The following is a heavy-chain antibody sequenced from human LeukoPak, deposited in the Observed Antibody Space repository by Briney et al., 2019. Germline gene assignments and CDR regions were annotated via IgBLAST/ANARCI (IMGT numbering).Heavy chain of an antibody. Sequence: ASVKVSCKASGYTFTSYGISWVRQAPGQGLEWMGWISAYNGNTNYAQKLQGRVTMTTDTSTNTAYMELGSLRSDDTAVYYCARDRVLGSSLYYYGMDVWGQGTTVTVSS. CDR3: ARDRVLGSSLYYYGMDV. V-gene: IGHV1-18*01. CDR2: ISAYNGNT. J-gene: IGHJ6*02. D-gene: IGHD6-13*01. CDR1: GYTFTSYG.